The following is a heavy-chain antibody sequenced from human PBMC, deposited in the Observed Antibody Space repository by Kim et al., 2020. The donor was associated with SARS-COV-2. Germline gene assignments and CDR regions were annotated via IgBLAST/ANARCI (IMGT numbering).Heavy chain of an antibody. D-gene: IGHD6-13*01. J-gene: IGHJ1*01. CDR3: ASFSTSAAASSEH. CDR2: ISGSSGII. CDR1: GFPFGTYS. V-gene: IGHV3-21*06. Sequence: GGSLRLSCAASGFPFGTYSMNWVRQAPGKGLEWVSSISGSSGIIYYADSVKGRFTISRDNARNSLYLQMNSLRVDDTAVYYCASFSTSAAASSEHWGQGTLVAVSS.